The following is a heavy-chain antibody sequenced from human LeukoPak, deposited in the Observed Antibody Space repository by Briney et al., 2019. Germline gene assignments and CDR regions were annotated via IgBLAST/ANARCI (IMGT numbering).Heavy chain of an antibody. Sequence: SETLSLTCIVSGGSISSSSYYWGWIRQPPGKGLEWIGSIHYSGSTYYNPSLKSRVTISVDTPKNQFSLKLTSVTAADTAVYYCARIIVVVPAAMFDDAFDIWGQGTLVTVSS. D-gene: IGHD2-2*01. J-gene: IGHJ3*02. CDR2: IHYSGST. CDR3: ARIIVVVPAAMFDDAFDI. CDR1: GGSISSSSYY. V-gene: IGHV4-39*01.